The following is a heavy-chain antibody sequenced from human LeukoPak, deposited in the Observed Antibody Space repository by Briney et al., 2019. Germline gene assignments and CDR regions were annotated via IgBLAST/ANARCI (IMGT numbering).Heavy chain of an antibody. J-gene: IGHJ4*02. CDR2: ISGSGGST. D-gene: IGHD6-13*01. CDR1: GFTFSSYA. V-gene: IGHV3-23*01. CDR3: SNGAADTHYCFDY. Sequence: VGTLRLSCAASGFTFSSYAMSWVRQAPGKGLEWVSAISGSGGSTYYADSVKGRFAFSGDNSKNTLYVQMKSLRAEDTAIYYCSNGAADTHYCFDYWGQGTLVTVSS.